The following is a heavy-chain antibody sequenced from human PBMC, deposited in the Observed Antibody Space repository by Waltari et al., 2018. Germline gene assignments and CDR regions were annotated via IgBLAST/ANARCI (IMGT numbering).Heavy chain of an antibody. V-gene: IGHV1-8*01. CDR3: AIGYYDFWSGYFFGAFDI. J-gene: IGHJ3*02. CDR1: GYNFTSYD. D-gene: IGHD3-3*01. CDR2: MNPNSGNT. Sequence: QVQLVQSGAEVKKPGASVKVSCKASGYNFTSYDLNGVRQATGQGLEWMGWMNPNSGNTGYAQKFQGRVTMTRNTSISTAYMELSSLRSEDTAVYYCAIGYYDFWSGYFFGAFDIWGQGTMVTVSS.